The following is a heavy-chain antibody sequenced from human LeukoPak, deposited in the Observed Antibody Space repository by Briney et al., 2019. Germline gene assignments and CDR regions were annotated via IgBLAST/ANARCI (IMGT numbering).Heavy chain of an antibody. CDR3: AKDPHSSSWAFDY. CDR2: ICGSGGST. V-gene: IGHV3-23*01. D-gene: IGHD6-13*01. Sequence: GGSLRLSCAASGFTFRSYAMRWVRQAPGKGLEWVSAICGSGGSTYYADSVKGRFPISRDNSKNTRYLQMNSLRAEDTAVYYCAKDPHSSSWAFDYWGQGTLVTVSS. J-gene: IGHJ4*02. CDR1: GFTFRSYA.